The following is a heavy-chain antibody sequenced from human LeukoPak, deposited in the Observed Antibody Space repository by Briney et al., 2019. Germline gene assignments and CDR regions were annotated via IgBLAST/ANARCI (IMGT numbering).Heavy chain of an antibody. D-gene: IGHD5-12*01. V-gene: IGHV3-33*01. CDR3: ARGPWMVATITAFDY. CDR2: IWNDGSKN. CDR1: GFTFSTFG. Sequence: GTSLRLSCAASGFTFSTFGMRWVRQAPGKGLEWVALIWNDGSKNLHADSVEGRFTISRDNSRDTLYLQMNSLRADDTAMYYCARGPWMVATITAFDYWGQGTPVTVSS. J-gene: IGHJ4*02.